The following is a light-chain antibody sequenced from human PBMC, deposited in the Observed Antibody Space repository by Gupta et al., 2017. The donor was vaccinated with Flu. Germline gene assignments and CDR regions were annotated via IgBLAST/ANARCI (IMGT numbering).Light chain of an antibody. V-gene: IGLV1-47*01. J-gene: IGLJ3*02. Sequence: QSVLTQPPSASGPAAQTITISFSHSSSNIGSNYVYWYQQLPGTAPKLLIYRNNQRPSGVPDRFSGSKSGTSASLAISGLRSEDEADYYCAAWDDSLSGWVFGGGTKLTVL. CDR2: RNN. CDR1: SSNIGSNY. CDR3: AAWDDSLSGWV.